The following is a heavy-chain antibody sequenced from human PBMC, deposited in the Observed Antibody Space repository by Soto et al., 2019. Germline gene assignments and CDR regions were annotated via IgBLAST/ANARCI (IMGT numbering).Heavy chain of an antibody. J-gene: IGHJ4*02. CDR3: AHLLRTSGDYVESYDFDS. CDR1: GFSLSTNEVG. V-gene: IGHV2-5*02. Sequence: QITLKESGPTLVKPTQTLTLTCTFSGFSLSTNEVGVGWIRQPPGKALEWLALIYSDDHNRYSPSLQSRLTIAQDASQNQVGVSMTPADPVDPARYYCAHLLRTSGDYVESYDFDSWGQGTLVTVPS. CDR2: IYSDDHN. D-gene: IGHD4-17*01.